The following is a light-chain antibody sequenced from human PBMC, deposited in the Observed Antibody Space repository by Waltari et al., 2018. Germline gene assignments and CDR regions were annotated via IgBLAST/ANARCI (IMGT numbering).Light chain of an antibody. CDR1: SSDVGGYIY. Sequence: QSALTQPRSVSGSPVQSVTLSCTGPSSDVGGYIYASWYQHHPAKAPKLMIYDVSKRPSGVPDRFSGSKSGNTASLTISGLQAEDEADYYCCSYAGSYTWVFGGGTKLTVL. V-gene: IGLV2-11*01. J-gene: IGLJ3*02. CDR3: CSYAGSYTWV. CDR2: DVS.